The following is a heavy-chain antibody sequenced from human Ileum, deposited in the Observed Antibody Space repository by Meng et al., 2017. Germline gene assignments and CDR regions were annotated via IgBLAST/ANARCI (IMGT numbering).Heavy chain of an antibody. Sequence: SETLSLTCTVSGASIRSSYWSWIRQPPGKGLEWIGFIHHTGSTYHNPSLKGRVTISVDTSTNQFSVELTSVTTADTAVYYCARGMYDSSGYSNPFDSWGQGNLVTVSS. D-gene: IGHD3-22*01. J-gene: IGHJ4*02. V-gene: IGHV4-59*01. CDR3: ARGMYDSSGYSNPFDS. CDR1: GASIRSSY. CDR2: IHHTGST.